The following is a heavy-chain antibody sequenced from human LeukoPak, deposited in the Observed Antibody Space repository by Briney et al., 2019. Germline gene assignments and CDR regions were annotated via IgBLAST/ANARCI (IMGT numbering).Heavy chain of an antibody. CDR3: AKWKGIAEMPFDY. Sequence: GGSLRLSCAASGFTFSTYAMSWVRQAPGKGLEWVSAISGSGDSTYYADSVKGRFTISRDNSKNTLYLQMNSLRAEDTAVYYCAKWKGIAEMPFDYWGQGTLVTVSS. V-gene: IGHV3-23*01. D-gene: IGHD6-13*01. CDR2: ISGSGDST. J-gene: IGHJ4*02. CDR1: GFTFSTYA.